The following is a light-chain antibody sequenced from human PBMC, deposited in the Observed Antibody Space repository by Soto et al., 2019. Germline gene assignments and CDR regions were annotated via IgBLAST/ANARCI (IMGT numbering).Light chain of an antibody. V-gene: IGKV3-20*01. CDR2: GAS. CDR1: QSVSSSY. J-gene: IGKJ1*01. Sequence: VLTQSPGTLSLSPGERATLSCRASQSVSSSYLAWYQQKPGQAPRLLIYGASSRATGIPDRFSGSGSGTDFTLTISRLEPEDFAVYYCHQYGSSPRTFGQGTKVDIK. CDR3: HQYGSSPRT.